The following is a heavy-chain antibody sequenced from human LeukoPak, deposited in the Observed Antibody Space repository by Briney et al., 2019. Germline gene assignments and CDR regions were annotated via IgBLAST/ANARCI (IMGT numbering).Heavy chain of an antibody. D-gene: IGHD5-24*01. CDR2: ISYDGSNK. J-gene: IGHJ4*02. V-gene: IGHV3-30-3*01. CDR3: ARRRFDY. CDR1: GFTFSSYA. Sequence: GSSLRLSCAASGFTFSSYAMHWVRQAPGKGLEWVAVISYDGSNKYYADSVKGRFTISRDNSKNTLYLQMNSLRAEDTAVYYCARRRFDYWGQGTLVTVSS.